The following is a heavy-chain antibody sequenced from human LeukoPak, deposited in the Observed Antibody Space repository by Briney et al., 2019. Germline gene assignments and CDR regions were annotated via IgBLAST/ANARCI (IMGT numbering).Heavy chain of an antibody. Sequence: SETLSLTCSVSGGSIDNSDYFWGWVRQPPGKGLEWLGGIFYSGTTYYNPSLKSRVAMSVDTSKNQFSLRLTSVTAADTAIYCCATHASGDSVVVPVPYFDHWGQGTRLTVS. CDR1: GGSIDNSDYF. D-gene: IGHD6-13*01. CDR3: ATHASGDSVVVPVPYFDH. V-gene: IGHV4-39*01. J-gene: IGHJ4*02. CDR2: IFYSGTT.